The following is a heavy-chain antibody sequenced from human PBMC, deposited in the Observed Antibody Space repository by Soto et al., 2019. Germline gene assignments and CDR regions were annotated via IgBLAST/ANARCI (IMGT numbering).Heavy chain of an antibody. J-gene: IGHJ6*03. Sequence: SETRSLTCTVSGGSISSSSYYWGWIRQPPGKGLEWIGSIYYSGSTYYNPSLKSRVTISVDTSKNQFSLKLSSVTAADTAVYYCAAGSDRPYPADAYYYYYMDVWGKGTTVTVSS. V-gene: IGHV4-39*07. CDR1: GGSISSSSYY. CDR3: AAGSDRPYPADAYYYYYMDV. CDR2: IYYSGST. D-gene: IGHD6-6*01.